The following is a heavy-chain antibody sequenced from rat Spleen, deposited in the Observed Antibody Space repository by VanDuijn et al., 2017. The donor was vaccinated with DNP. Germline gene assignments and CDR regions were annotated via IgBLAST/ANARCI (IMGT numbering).Heavy chain of an antibody. CDR3: ARRVPHDNYFDY. D-gene: IGHD1-7*01. V-gene: IGHV5-29*01. CDR2: ISYGGRSA. J-gene: IGHJ2*01. Sequence: EVQLVESDGGLVQPGRSLKLSCVASGFTFSDYFMAWARQAPTKGLEWVAAISYGGRSAYYRDSVKGRFTISRDNEKNIVCLQMDSLRSEDTATYYCARRVPHDNYFDYWGQGVMVTVSS. CDR1: GFTFSDYF.